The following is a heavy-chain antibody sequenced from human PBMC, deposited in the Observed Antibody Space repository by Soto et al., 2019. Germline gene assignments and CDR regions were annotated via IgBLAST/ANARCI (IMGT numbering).Heavy chain of an antibody. J-gene: IGHJ4*02. V-gene: IGHV3-30*18. CDR1: GFTFSIYG. D-gene: IGHD6-19*01. CDR2: ISYDGSNK. CDR3: AKENRQWLIDY. Sequence: GGSLRLSCAASGFTFSIYGMHWVRQAPGKGLEWVAVISYDGSNKYYADSVKGRFTISRDNSKNTLYLQMNSLRAEDTAVYYCAKENRQWLIDYWGQGTLVTVSS.